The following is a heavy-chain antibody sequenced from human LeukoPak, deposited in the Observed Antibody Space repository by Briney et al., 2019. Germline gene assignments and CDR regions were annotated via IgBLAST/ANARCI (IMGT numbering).Heavy chain of an antibody. V-gene: IGHV1-8*01. J-gene: IGHJ4*02. D-gene: IGHD3-3*01. CDR1: GYTITSYD. CDR2: MNPNSGNT. Sequence: ASVKVSCKASGYTITSYDINWVRQATGQGLEWMGWMNPNSGNTGYAQKFQGRVTMTRNTSISTAYMELSSLRSEDTAVYYCARGRLVDEGRFLEWLSPTVFDYWGQGTLVTVSS. CDR3: ARGRLVDEGRFLEWLSPTVFDY.